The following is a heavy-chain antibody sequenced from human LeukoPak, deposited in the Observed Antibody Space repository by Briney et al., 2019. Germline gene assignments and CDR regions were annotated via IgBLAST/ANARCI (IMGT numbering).Heavy chain of an antibody. CDR2: INHSGST. J-gene: IGHJ4*02. V-gene: IGHV4-34*01. D-gene: IGHD3-9*01. CDR1: GGSFSGYY. Sequence: PSETLSLTCAVYGGSFSGYYWSWIRQPPGKGLEWIGEINHSGSTNYNPSLKSRVTISVDTSKNQFSLKLSSVPAADTAVYYCARGRYFDWLPHSGYFDYWGQGTLVTVSS. CDR3: ARGRYFDWLPHSGYFDY.